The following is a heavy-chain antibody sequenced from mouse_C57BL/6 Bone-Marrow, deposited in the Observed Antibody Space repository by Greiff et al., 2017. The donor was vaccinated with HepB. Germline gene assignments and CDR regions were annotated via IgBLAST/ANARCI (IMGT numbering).Heavy chain of an antibody. CDR2: IDPENGDT. CDR1: GFNIKDDY. D-gene: IGHD3-1*01. CDR3: TTGATDEVDY. J-gene: IGHJ2*01. V-gene: IGHV14-4*01. Sequence: VQLQQSGAELVRPGASVKLSCTASGFNIKDDYMHWVKQRPEQGLEWIGWIDPENGDTEYASKFQGKATITADRSSNTAYLQLSSLPSEDTAVYYCTTGATDEVDYWGQGTTLTVSS.